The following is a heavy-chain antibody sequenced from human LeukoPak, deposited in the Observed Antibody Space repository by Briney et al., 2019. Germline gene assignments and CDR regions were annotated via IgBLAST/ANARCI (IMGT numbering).Heavy chain of an antibody. CDR2: IYYSGST. CDR1: GGSISSSSYY. V-gene: IGHV4-39*01. J-gene: IGHJ4*02. D-gene: IGHD2-15*01. CDR3: ARLGRTRAY. Sequence: SETLSLTCTVSGGSISSSSYYWGWIRQPPGKGLEWIGSIYYSGSTYYNPSLKSRFTISVDTSKNQFSLKLSSVTAADTAVYYCARLGRTRAYWGQGTLVTVSS.